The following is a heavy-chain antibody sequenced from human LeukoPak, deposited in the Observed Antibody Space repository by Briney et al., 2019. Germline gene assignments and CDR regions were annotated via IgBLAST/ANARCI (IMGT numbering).Heavy chain of an antibody. J-gene: IGHJ4*02. CDR2: IYSGGST. D-gene: IGHD4/OR15-4a*01. V-gene: IGHV3-53*01. CDR1: GGSISSGAYY. Sequence: LSLTCSVSGGSISSGAYYWSWVRQAPGKGLEWVSVIYSGGSTYYADSVKGRFTISRDNSKNTLYLQMNSLRAEDTAVYYCAREAPTKGAFDYWGQGTLVTFSS. CDR3: AREAPTKGAFDY.